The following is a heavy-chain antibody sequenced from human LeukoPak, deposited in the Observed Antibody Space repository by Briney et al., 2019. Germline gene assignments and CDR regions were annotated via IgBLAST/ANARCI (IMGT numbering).Heavy chain of an antibody. Sequence: GGSLRLSCAASGYPFSSYSINWVRQAPGKGLEWVSYISVRSNYIYYADSVRGRFRISRDDARDSLYLQMNSLRAEDTAVYYCVRLRRNSDTSGFYYYYDFWGQGTLVTVSS. D-gene: IGHD3-22*01. J-gene: IGHJ4*02. V-gene: IGHV3-21*01. CDR1: GYPFSSYS. CDR3: VRLRRNSDTSGFYYYYDF. CDR2: ISVRSNYI.